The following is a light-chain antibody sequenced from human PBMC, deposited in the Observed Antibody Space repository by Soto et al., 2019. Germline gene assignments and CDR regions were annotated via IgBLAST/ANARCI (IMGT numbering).Light chain of an antibody. CDR2: WAY. CDR3: QQCYSTPPT. CDR1: QSLLYSSNNKNY. J-gene: IGKJ2*01. V-gene: IGKV4-1*01. Sequence: DIVMTQSPDSLAVSLGERATINCKSSQSLLYSSNNKNYLAWYQQKPGQPPKLLIYWAYTRESGVPDRFTGSGSGKDFTLTISSLQAEDVEVYYCQQCYSTPPTFGQGTKVEIK.